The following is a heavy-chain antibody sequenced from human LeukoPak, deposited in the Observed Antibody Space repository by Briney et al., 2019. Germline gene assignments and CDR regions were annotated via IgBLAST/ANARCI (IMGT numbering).Heavy chain of an antibody. CDR3: AGGHLRTGTREFGCWGRGSMLGV. V-gene: IGHV4-34*01. Sequence: SQTLSLTCAVYRVSFNVYFWSCVPQTPAKGLECIGEINHGGSTKYNPSLESRVTLSVDTPTNQFSLRLSSVSPPDTGLYHSAGGHLRTGTREFGCWGRGSMLGVW. J-gene: IGHJ3*01. CDR2: INHGGST. D-gene: IGHD1-7*01. CDR1: RVSFNVYF.